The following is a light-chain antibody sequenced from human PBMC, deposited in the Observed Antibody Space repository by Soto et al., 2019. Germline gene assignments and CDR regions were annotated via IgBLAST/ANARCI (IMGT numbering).Light chain of an antibody. CDR3: QQFNTWPRT. CDR1: QSISSN. V-gene: IGKV3-15*01. Sequence: EIVMTQSPATLSGSPGERAILSCRASQSISSNLVWYQQKPGQAPRLLIYGASTRATGIPARFSGSGSGTEFTLTINSLQSEDFAVYYCQQFNTWPRTFGQGTKVEIK. CDR2: GAS. J-gene: IGKJ1*01.